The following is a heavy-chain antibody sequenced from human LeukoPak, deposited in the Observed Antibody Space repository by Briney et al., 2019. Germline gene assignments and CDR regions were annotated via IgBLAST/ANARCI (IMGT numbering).Heavy chain of an antibody. CDR1: GGTFSSYA. Sequence: PGASVKVSCKASGGTFSSYAISWVRQAPGQGLEWMGWISAYNGNTNYAQKLQGRVTMTTDTSTSTAYMELRSLRSDDTAVYYCARVDYYGSGSYLRINWFDPWGQGTLVTVSS. V-gene: IGHV1-18*01. CDR3: ARVDYYGSGSYLRINWFDP. D-gene: IGHD3-10*01. CDR2: ISAYNGNT. J-gene: IGHJ5*02.